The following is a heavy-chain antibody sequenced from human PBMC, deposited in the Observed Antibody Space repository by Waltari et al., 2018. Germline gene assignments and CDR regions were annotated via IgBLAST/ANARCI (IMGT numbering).Heavy chain of an antibody. Sequence: QVQLHQWGAGQLKPSETLSLTCAVSGESFLGYFWSWLRQSPGKGVEWLGAIHYSGSTTYNPTLGSRLSLSVDTTKKQFSLRLTSVTAADAALYFCARFGEVPPNYFFDYWGQGTLVTVSS. V-gene: IGHV4-34*01. CDR2: IHYSGST. CDR1: GESFLGYF. CDR3: ARFGEVPPNYFFDY. D-gene: IGHD2-21*01. J-gene: IGHJ4*01.